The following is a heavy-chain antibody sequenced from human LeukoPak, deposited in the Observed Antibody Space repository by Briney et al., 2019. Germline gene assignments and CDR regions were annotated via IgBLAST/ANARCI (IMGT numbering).Heavy chain of an antibody. CDR2: FDPEDGET. V-gene: IGHV1-24*01. D-gene: IGHD6-19*01. J-gene: IGHJ4*02. CDR3: ATVSSGWENYFDY. CDR1: GYTLTELS. Sequence: GASVKVSCKVSGYTLTELSMHWVRQAPGKGLEWMGGFDPEDGETIYAQKFQGRVTMTEDTSTDTAYMGLSSLRSEDTAVYYCATVSSGWENYFDYWGQGTLVTVSS.